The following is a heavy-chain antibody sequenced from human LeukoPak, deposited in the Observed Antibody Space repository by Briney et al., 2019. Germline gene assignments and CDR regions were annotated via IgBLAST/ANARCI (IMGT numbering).Heavy chain of an antibody. CDR1: GGSFSGYY. V-gene: IGHV4-4*07. CDR3: ARDVWFGAGRTFDY. Sequence: SETLSLTCAVYGGSFSGYYWSWIRQPAGKGLEWIGRIYTSGSTNYNPSLKSRVTISVDTSKNQFSLRLSSVTAADTAVYYCARDVWFGAGRTFDYWGQGTLVTVSS. J-gene: IGHJ4*02. CDR2: IYTSGST. D-gene: IGHD3-10*01.